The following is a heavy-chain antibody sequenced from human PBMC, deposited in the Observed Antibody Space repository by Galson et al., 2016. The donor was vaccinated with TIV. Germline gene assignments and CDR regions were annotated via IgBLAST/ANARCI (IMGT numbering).Heavy chain of an antibody. CDR2: IIPIFNIA. D-gene: IGHD3-10*01. CDR1: GGIFRNYP. CDR3: ARAGGGYHGTYWYFDL. Sequence: SVKVSCKASGGIFRNYPISWVRQAPGQGLEWMGGIIPIFNIADYAQKFQGRVTITADESARTVSMELSSLRSDDTAVYYCARAGGGYHGTYWYFDLWGRGTLVTVSS. J-gene: IGHJ2*01. V-gene: IGHV1-69*13.